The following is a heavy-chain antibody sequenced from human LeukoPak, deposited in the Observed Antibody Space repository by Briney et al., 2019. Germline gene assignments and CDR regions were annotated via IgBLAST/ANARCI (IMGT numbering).Heavy chain of an antibody. V-gene: IGHV4-59*01. CDR1: GGSISSYY. CDR3: ARATYSSGWYSFDY. D-gene: IGHD6-19*01. J-gene: IGHJ4*02. CDR2: IYYSGST. Sequence: PSETLSLTCTVSGGSISSYYWSWIRQPPGKGLEWIGYIYYSGSTNYNPSLKSRVTISVDTSKNQFSLKLSSVTAADTAVYYCARATYSSGWYSFDYWGQGTLVTVSS.